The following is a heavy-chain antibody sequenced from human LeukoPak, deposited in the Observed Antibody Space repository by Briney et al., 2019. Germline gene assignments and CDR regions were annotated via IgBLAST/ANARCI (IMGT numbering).Heavy chain of an antibody. J-gene: IGHJ4*02. Sequence: GASVKVSCKASGYTFTSYDINWVRQATGQGLEWMGWMNPNSGNTGYAQKFQGRVTMTRSTSISTAYMELSSLRSEDTAVYYCATESDGITIFGVVINDYWGQGTLVTVSS. D-gene: IGHD3-3*01. CDR2: MNPNSGNT. CDR3: ATESDGITIFGVVINDY. V-gene: IGHV1-8*01. CDR1: GYTFTSYD.